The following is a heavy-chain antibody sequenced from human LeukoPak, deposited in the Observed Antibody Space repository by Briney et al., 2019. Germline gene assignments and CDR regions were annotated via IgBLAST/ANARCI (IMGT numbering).Heavy chain of an antibody. Sequence: ASVKVSCKXSGYTFTFYYMHWVRQAPGQGLEWMGWINPNSGGTNYSQKFQGRVTMTRDTSMRRGYMELSRLRSYYTAVYYCARAEVLSLFDYWGQGTLVTVSS. J-gene: IGHJ4*02. CDR2: INPNSGGT. V-gene: IGHV1-2*02. CDR3: ARAEVLSLFDY. D-gene: IGHD3-16*02. CDR1: GYTFTFYY.